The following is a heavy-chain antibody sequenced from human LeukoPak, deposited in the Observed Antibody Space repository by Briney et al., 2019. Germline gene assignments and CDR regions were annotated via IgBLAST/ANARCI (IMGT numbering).Heavy chain of an antibody. J-gene: IGHJ4*02. CDR2: IYYSGST. CDR3: ARHGDDFWSGYYNYFDY. CDR1: GGSISSGGYY. Sequence: SETLSLTCTVSGGSISSGGYYWSWIRQHPGKGLEWIGYIYYSGSTYYNPSLKSRVTISVDTSKNQFSLKLSSVTAADTAVYYCARHGDDFWSGYYNYFDYWGQGTLVTVSS. V-gene: IGHV4-31*03. D-gene: IGHD3-3*01.